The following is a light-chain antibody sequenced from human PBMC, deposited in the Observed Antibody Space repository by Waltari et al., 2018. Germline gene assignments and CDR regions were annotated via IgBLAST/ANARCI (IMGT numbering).Light chain of an antibody. J-gene: IGKJ1*01. CDR1: QRLLHSSGNNY. Sequence: IVMTQSPLSLPVTPGEPASIPSRSGQRLLHSSGNNYLDWYVQKPGHSPQLLIYLGSSRASGVPDRFSGSESGTDFTLKISRVEAEDVGVYYCMQALRIPWTFGQGTKVEIK. V-gene: IGKV2-28*01. CDR3: MQALRIPWT. CDR2: LGS.